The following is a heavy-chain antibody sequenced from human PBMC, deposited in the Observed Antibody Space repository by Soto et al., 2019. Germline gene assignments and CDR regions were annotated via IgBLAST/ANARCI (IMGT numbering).Heavy chain of an antibody. D-gene: IGHD7-27*01. Sequence: QITLKASGPPLVKPTQTLTLTCTFSGFSLSTSGVGVGWIRQPPGKALEWLALIYWDDDKRYSPSLKSRLTITKDTSKNQVVLTMTNMDPVDTATYYCAHSLIPNWGSRGAFDYWGQGTLVTVSS. J-gene: IGHJ4*02. CDR1: GFSLSTSGVG. V-gene: IGHV2-5*02. CDR3: AHSLIPNWGSRGAFDY. CDR2: IYWDDDK.